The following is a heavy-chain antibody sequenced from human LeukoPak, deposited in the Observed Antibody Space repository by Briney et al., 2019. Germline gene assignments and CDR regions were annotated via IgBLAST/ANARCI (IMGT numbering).Heavy chain of an antibody. CDR3: ARDSAHIHEVRFFGY. V-gene: IGHV3-30*02. CDR1: GFTFSSYG. D-gene: IGHD3-3*01. J-gene: IGHJ4*02. CDR2: IRYDGSNK. Sequence: PGGSLRLSCAASGFTFSSYGMHWVRQAPGKGLEWVAFIRYDGSNKYYADSVKGRFTISRDNSKNTLYLQMNSLRAEDTAVYYCARDSAHIHEVRFFGYWGQGTLVTVSS.